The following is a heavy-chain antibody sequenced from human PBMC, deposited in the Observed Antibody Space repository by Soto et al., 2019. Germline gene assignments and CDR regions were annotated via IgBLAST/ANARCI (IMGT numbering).Heavy chain of an antibody. D-gene: IGHD6-19*01. CDR1: GFTFSSYW. J-gene: IGHJ4*02. V-gene: IGHV3-7*05. CDR3: ARDIAVAALAPFQDY. CDR2: IKQDGREK. Sequence: EVQLVESGGGLVQPGGALRLSCAASGFTFSSYWMSWVRKAPGKGLEWVANIKQDGREKYYVDSVKSRFTISRDNDKNSLYLQMNSLRAEDKAVYYCARDIAVAALAPFQDYRGQGTLVTVSS.